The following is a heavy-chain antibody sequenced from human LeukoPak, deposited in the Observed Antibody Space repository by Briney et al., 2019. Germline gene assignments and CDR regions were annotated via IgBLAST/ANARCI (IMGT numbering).Heavy chain of an antibody. Sequence: GGSLRLSCVVSGFTVSTNYMSWVRQAPGKGLEWVSAISGSGGSTYYADSVKGRFTISRDNSKNTLYLQMNNLRAEDTAVYYCAKTRGSGPFDYWGQGTLVTVSS. J-gene: IGHJ4*02. CDR3: AKTRGSGPFDY. D-gene: IGHD3-10*01. V-gene: IGHV3-23*01. CDR1: GFTVSTNY. CDR2: ISGSGGST.